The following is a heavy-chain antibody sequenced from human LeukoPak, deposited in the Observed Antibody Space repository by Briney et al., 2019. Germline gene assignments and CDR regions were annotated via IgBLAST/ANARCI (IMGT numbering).Heavy chain of an antibody. J-gene: IGHJ4*02. CDR1: GYTFTSYG. CDR2: ISAYNGNT. D-gene: IGHD3-16*01. V-gene: IGHV1-18*01. CDR3: ARDQRLGGSFDY. Sequence: ASVKVSCEASGYTFTSYGISWVRQAPGQGLEWMGWISAYNGNTNYAQKLQGRVTMTTDTSTSTAYMELRSLRSDDTAVYYCARDQRLGGSFDYWGQGTLVTVSS.